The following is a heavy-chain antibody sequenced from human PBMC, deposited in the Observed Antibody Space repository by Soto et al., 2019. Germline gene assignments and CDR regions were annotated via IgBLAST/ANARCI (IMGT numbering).Heavy chain of an antibody. J-gene: IGHJ4*02. CDR1: GYTFTTFG. V-gene: IGHV1-18*01. Sequence: QVQMVQSGVEVRKTGASVRVSCKTPGYTFTTFGIHWVRQAPGQGLEWMGCLTAYDSKRNFAQKFQDRLTMTMDITTSTGYMELSGLRSDDTAVYFCARGLTYGDFDYWGRGTQVAVSS. CDR3: ARGLTYGDFDY. D-gene: IGHD4-17*01. CDR2: LTAYDSKR.